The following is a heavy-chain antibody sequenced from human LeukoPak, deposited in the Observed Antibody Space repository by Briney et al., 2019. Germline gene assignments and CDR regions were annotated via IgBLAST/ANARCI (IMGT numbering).Heavy chain of an antibody. CDR3: AKSPSGVDIAATEP. CDR2: ISYDGSNE. V-gene: IGHV3-30*18. D-gene: IGHD6-13*01. CDR1: GFTFSSNG. J-gene: IGHJ5*02. Sequence: GGSLRLSCAASGFTFSSNGMHWVRQAPGRGLDWVAFISYDGSNEYYADSVKGRFTISRDNSKNTLYLQMNSLRPEDTAVYYCAKSPSGVDIAATEPWGQGTLVTVPS.